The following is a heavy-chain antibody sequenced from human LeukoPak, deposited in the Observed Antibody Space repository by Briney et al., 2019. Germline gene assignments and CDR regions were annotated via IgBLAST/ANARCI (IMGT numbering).Heavy chain of an antibody. V-gene: IGHV3-23*01. Sequence: GGSLRLSCAASGFTFSSYAMHWVRQAPGKGLEWVSVMGDSDASAFYVDSVKARFTISRDNSKNTLSLQMDSLRAEDTAIYYCAKHWSDEVIGFFDNWGQGTLVTVSS. CDR1: GFTFSSYA. D-gene: IGHD3-3*01. CDR2: MGDSDASA. CDR3: AKHWSDEVIGFFDN. J-gene: IGHJ4*02.